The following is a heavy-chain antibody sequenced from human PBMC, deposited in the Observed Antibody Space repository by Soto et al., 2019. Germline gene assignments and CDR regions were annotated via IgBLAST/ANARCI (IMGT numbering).Heavy chain of an antibody. J-gene: IGHJ6*01. D-gene: IGHD3-16*02. V-gene: IGHV1-69*13. Sequence: SVKVSCKASGGTFSNYAFSWVRQAPGQGLEWLGGIMPIFGRADYAQKFRGRVTITADESTSTAHMELSSLRSEDIAFYYCARRLKEVVIGGNFYYALVVWG. CDR2: IMPIFGRA. CDR3: ARRLKEVVIGGNFYYALVV. CDR1: GGTFSNYA.